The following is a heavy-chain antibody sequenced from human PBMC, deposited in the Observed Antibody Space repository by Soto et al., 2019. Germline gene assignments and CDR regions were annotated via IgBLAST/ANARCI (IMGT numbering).Heavy chain of an antibody. CDR1: GLTFSNYA. D-gene: IGHD1-7*01. CDR2: MSGSSSTT. V-gene: IGHV3-23*01. CDR3: AKNQERELPRVIDF. Sequence: PGGSLRLSXATSGLTFSNYAMSWVRQAPGGGLEWVSSMSGSSSTTYYADSGKGRFTISRDRSKNTLYLQMSSLRAEDAALYYCAKNQERELPRVIDFWGQGTLVTVSS. J-gene: IGHJ4*02.